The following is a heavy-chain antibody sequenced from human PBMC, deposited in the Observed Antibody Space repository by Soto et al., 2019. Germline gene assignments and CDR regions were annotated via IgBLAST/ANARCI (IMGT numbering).Heavy chain of an antibody. V-gene: IGHV1-2*02. CDR1: GYTFSDYY. J-gene: IGHJ4*02. CDR3: ARLQIEVAGSN. Sequence: ASVKVSCKASGYTFSDYYMHWVRQAPGQGLEWMGWINANGGGTTYAQKFQGRVTMTRDTSTSTAYMELSRLSSDDTAIYYCARLQIEVAGSNWGQGTLVTVSS. D-gene: IGHD6-19*01. CDR2: INANGGGT.